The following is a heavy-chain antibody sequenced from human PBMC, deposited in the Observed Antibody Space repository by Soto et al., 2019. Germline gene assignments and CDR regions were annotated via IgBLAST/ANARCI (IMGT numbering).Heavy chain of an antibody. D-gene: IGHD6-6*01. J-gene: IGHJ4*02. CDR3: ARGPYSSSSSDSSGRH. CDR1: GFTFSSYA. V-gene: IGHV3-30-3*01. CDR2: ISYDGSNK. Sequence: GGSLRLSCAASGFTFSSYAMHWVRQAPGKGLEWVAVISYDGSNKYYADSVKGRFTISRDNSKNTLYLQMNSLRAEDTAVYYCARGPYSSSSSDSSGRHWGQGTLVTVSS.